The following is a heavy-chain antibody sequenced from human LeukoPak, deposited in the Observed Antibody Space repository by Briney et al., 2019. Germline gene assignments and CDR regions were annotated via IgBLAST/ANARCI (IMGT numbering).Heavy chain of an antibody. CDR2: INNDGSYI. V-gene: IGHV3-74*01. CDR1: AFIFNGHW. CDR3: ARDGSAYNFDY. D-gene: IGHD5-24*01. J-gene: IGHJ4*02. Sequence: GGSLRLSCGGSAFIFNGHWMNWVRQTPGKGLEWVSRINNDGSYINYADSVKGRFTISRDNTKNTLNLQMNSLRAEDTAVYFCARDGSAYNFDYWGQGVLVTVSS.